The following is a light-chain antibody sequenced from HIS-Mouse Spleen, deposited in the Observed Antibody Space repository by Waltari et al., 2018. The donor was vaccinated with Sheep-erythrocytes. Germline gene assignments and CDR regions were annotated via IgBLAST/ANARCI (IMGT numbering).Light chain of an antibody. CDR3: CSYAGSYNHV. CDR1: SSDVGGYNY. Sequence: QSALTQPRSLSGSPGQSVTISFTGTSSDVGGYNYVSWYQQHPGKAPKLMIYDVSKRPSGVPDRFSGSKSGNTASLTISGLQAEDEADYYCCSYAGSYNHVFATGTKVTVL. V-gene: IGLV2-11*01. J-gene: IGLJ1*01. CDR2: DVS.